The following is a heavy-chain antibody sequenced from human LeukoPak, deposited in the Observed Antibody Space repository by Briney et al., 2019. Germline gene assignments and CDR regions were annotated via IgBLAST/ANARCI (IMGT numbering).Heavy chain of an antibody. CDR1: GYTFTSYA. Sequence: ASVKVPCKASGYTFTSYAMHWVRQAPGQRLEWMGWINAGNGNTKYSQKFQGRVTITRDTSASTAYMELSSLRSEDTAVYYCAREPIEKVPQYYYDSSGYQNWFDPWGQGTLVTVSS. J-gene: IGHJ5*02. CDR2: INAGNGNT. D-gene: IGHD3-22*01. CDR3: AREPIEKVPQYYYDSSGYQNWFDP. V-gene: IGHV1-3*01.